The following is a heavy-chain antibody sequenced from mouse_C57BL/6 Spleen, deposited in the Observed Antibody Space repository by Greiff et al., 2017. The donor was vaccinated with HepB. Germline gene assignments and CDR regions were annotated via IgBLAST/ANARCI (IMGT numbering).Heavy chain of an antibody. D-gene: IGHD2-4*01. J-gene: IGHJ3*01. CDR1: GYTFTSYW. Sequence: QVQLQQPGAELVKPGASVKLSCKASGYTFTSYWMHWVKQRPGQGLEWIGMIHPNSGSTNYNEKFKSKATLTVDKSSSTAYMQLSSLTSEDSAVYYCARRDEDYDQGFAYWGQGTLVTVSA. CDR3: ARRDEDYDQGFAY. V-gene: IGHV1-64*01. CDR2: IHPNSGST.